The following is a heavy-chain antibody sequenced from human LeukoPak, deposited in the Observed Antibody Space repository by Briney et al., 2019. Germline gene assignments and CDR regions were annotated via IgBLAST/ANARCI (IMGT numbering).Heavy chain of an antibody. CDR3: ATLTTVAT. CDR2: IYYSGST. V-gene: IGHV4-39*01. D-gene: IGHD4-17*01. Sequence: SETLSLTCTVSGGSISSSSYYWGWIRQPPGKGLEWIGSIYYSGSTYYNPSLKSRVTISVDTSKNQFSLKLSSVTAGDTAVYYCATLTTVATWGQGALVTVSS. J-gene: IGHJ4*02. CDR1: GGSISSSSYY.